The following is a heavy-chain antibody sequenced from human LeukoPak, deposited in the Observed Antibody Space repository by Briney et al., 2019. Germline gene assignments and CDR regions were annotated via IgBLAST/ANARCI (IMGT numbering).Heavy chain of an antibody. V-gene: IGHV4-59*01. J-gene: IGHJ4*02. D-gene: IGHD2-15*01. CDR1: GGSISSSF. Sequence: WETLSLTCSVSGGSISSSFWSWIRQPPNMGLEWIGYIYHSGGSKYNPSLRSRVTMSVDISKNQFFLNLSSVLTTDTPVYYCARGGAYCSGGSCYHFDYWGRGTLVTVPS. CDR2: IYHSGGS. CDR3: ARGGAYCSGGSCYHFDY.